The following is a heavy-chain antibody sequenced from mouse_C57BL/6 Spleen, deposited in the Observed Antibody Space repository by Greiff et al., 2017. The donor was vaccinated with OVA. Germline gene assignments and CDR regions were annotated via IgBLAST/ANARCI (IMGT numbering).Heavy chain of an antibody. CDR1: GYSITSGYY. Sequence: EVKLQESGPGLVKPSQSLSLTCSVTGYSITSGYYWNWIRQFPGNKLEWMGYISYDGSNNYNPSLKNRISITRDTSKNQFFLKLNSVTTEDTATYYCARDDGYYAYAMDYWGQGTSVTVSS. D-gene: IGHD2-3*01. CDR2: ISYDGSN. V-gene: IGHV3-6*01. CDR3: ARDDGYYAYAMDY. J-gene: IGHJ4*01.